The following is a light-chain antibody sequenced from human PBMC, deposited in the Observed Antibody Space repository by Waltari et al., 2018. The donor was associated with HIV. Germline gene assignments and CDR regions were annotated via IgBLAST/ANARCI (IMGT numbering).Light chain of an antibody. CDR1: RTVPYHSDNKNY. CDR3: QQYLRWPLT. J-gene: IGKJ4*01. Sequence: DIVMTQSPDSLAVSLGETVSINCKSSRTVPYHSDNKNYLAWYQHNPGQAPSVRLSCASTPAGMVPSSIPELAFPERFSGSGYGTNFSLTISGLQEDDVAIYYCQQYLRWPLTFGGGTKVEV. CDR2: CAS. V-gene: IGKV4-1*01.